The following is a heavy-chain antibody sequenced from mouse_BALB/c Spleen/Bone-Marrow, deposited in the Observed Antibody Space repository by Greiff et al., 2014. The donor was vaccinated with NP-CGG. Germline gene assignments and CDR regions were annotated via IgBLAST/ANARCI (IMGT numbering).Heavy chain of an antibody. V-gene: IGHV5-6-5*01. CDR2: ISSGGST. D-gene: IGHD2-10*02. J-gene: IGHJ3*01. CDR3: ARRGAYGNFWFAY. Sequence: SGGGLVKPGGSLKLSCAASGFTFSSYAMSWVRQTPEKRLEWVASISSGGSTYYPDSVKGRFTISRDNARNILYPQMSSLRSEDTAMYYCARRGAYGNFWFAYWGQGTLVTVSA. CDR1: GFTFSSYA.